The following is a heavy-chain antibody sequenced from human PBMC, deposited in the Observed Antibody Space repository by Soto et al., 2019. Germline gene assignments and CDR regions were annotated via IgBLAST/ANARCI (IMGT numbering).Heavy chain of an antibody. CDR2: IYYSGST. V-gene: IGHV4-39*01. CDR1: GGSISSSSYY. CDR3: ARGVIVGATDY. Sequence: SETLSLTCTVSGGSISSSSYYWGWIRQPPGKGLEWIGSIYYSGSTYYNPSLKSRVTISVDTSKNQFSLKLSSVTAADTAVYYCARGVIVGATDYWGQGTLVTVSS. D-gene: IGHD1-26*01. J-gene: IGHJ4*02.